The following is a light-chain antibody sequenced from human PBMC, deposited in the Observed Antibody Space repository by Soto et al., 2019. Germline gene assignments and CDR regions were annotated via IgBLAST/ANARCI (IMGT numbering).Light chain of an antibody. V-gene: IGLV1-51*02. CDR2: ENN. CDR1: SSSIGNDL. CDR3: GTWVSSLSVVA. Sequence: QPVLTQPPSVSAAPGQKVTISCSGSSSSIGNDLVSWYQQLPGTAPKLLIYENNKRPSGIPDRFSGSRSGTSATLGITGLQTGDEADYYCGTWVSSLSVVAFGGGTKLTVL. J-gene: IGLJ2*01.